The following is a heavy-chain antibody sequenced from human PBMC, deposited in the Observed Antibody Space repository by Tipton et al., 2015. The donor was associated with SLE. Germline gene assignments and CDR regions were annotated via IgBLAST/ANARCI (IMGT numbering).Heavy chain of an antibody. CDR2: INGDGSVT. Sequence: PGESLRISCETSGFSFSSYWMHWVRQAPGKGLAWVSRINGDGSVTSYGESVKGRFTIARDNAKNTLFLYMSSLRVEDTALYYCARGIDPTSSRISDYWGQGTLVSVSS. CDR1: GFSFSSYW. J-gene: IGHJ4*02. D-gene: IGHD2-2*01. CDR3: ARGIDPTSSRISDY. V-gene: IGHV3-74*01.